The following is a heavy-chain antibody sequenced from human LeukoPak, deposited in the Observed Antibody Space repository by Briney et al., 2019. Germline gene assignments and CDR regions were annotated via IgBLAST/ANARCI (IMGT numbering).Heavy chain of an antibody. CDR1: GFTFSSYA. D-gene: IGHD6-13*01. Sequence: GGSLRLSCAASGFTFSSYAMHWVRQAPGKGLEWVAVISYDGSNRYYADSVKGRFTISRDNSKNTLYLQMNSLRAEDTAVYYCARASWSGFDYWGQGTLVTVSS. V-gene: IGHV3-30*04. CDR3: ARASWSGFDY. CDR2: ISYDGSNR. J-gene: IGHJ4*02.